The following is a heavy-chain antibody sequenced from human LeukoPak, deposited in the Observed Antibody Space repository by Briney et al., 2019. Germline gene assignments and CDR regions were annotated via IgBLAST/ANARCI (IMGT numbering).Heavy chain of an antibody. CDR2: ISWNSGSI. Sequence: GGSLRLSCAASGFTFDDYAMHWVRQALGKGLEWVSGISWNSGSIGYADSVKGRFTISRDNAKNSLYLQMNSLRAEDTALYYCAKAYRDSYGRWGFDYWGQGTLVTVSS. D-gene: IGHD5-18*01. J-gene: IGHJ4*02. CDR1: GFTFDDYA. V-gene: IGHV3-9*01. CDR3: AKAYRDSYGRWGFDY.